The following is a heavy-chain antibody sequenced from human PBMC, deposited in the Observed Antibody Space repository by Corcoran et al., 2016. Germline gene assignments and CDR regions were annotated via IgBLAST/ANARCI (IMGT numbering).Heavy chain of an antibody. Sequence: EVQLVESGGGLVKPGGSLRLSCAASGFTFSSYSMNWVRQAPGKGLEWVSSISSSSSYIYYADSVKGRFTISRDNAKNSLYLQMNSLRAEDTAVYYCARDARITMFGGGTGGDYWGQGTLVTVSS. CDR3: ARDARITMFGGGTGGDY. CDR1: GFTFSSYS. CDR2: ISSSSSYI. D-gene: IGHD3-10*02. J-gene: IGHJ4*02. V-gene: IGHV3-21*01.